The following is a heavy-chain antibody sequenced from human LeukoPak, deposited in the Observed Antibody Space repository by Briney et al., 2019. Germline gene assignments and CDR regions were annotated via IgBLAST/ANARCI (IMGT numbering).Heavy chain of an antibody. D-gene: IGHD4-23*01. J-gene: IGHJ4*02. Sequence: GGSLRLSCAASGFTFSSYAMSWVRQAPGKGLGWVSAISGSGGSTYYADSVKGRFTISRDNSKNTLYLQMNSLRAEDTAVYYCAKGDGDGGKFDYWGQGTLVTVSS. CDR1: GFTFSSYA. CDR2: ISGSGGST. V-gene: IGHV3-23*01. CDR3: AKGDGDGGKFDY.